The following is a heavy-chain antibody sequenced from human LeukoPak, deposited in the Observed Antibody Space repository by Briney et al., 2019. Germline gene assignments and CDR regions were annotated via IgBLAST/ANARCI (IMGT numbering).Heavy chain of an antibody. J-gene: IGHJ4*02. CDR3: ARGNYYDSSGYVVDY. CDR1: GYTFTSYD. CDR2: MNPNSGNT. Sequence: ASVKVSCKASGYTFTSYDINWVRQATGQGLEWIGWMNPNSGNTGYAQKFQGRVTITRNTSISTAYMELSSLRSEDTAVYYCARGNYYDSSGYVVDYWGQGTLVTVSS. V-gene: IGHV1-8*03. D-gene: IGHD3-22*01.